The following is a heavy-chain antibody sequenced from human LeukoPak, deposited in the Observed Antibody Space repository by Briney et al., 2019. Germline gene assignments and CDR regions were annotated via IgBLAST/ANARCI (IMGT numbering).Heavy chain of an antibody. V-gene: IGHV3-30*02. Sequence: GGSLRLSCAASGFTFSSYGMHWVRQAPGKGLEWVAFIRYDGSNKYYADSVKGRFTISRDNSKNTLYLQMNRLRAEDTAVYYCAKDLPLPFDYWGQGTLVTVSS. CDR2: IRYDGSNK. CDR1: GFTFSSYG. CDR3: AKDLPLPFDY. J-gene: IGHJ4*02.